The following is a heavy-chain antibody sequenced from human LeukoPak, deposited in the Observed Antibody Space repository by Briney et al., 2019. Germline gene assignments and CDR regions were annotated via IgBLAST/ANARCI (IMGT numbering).Heavy chain of an antibody. D-gene: IGHD3-16*02. CDR1: GGSFSGYY. J-gene: IGHJ3*02. V-gene: IGHV4-34*01. Sequence: PSETLSLTCAAYGGSFSGYYWSWIRQPPGKGLEWIGVINHSGSTNYNPSLKSRVTISVDTSKNQFSLKLSSVTAADTAVYYCASGYVWGSYRYLGHAFDIWGQGTMVTVSS. CDR3: ASGYVWGSYRYLGHAFDI. CDR2: INHSGST.